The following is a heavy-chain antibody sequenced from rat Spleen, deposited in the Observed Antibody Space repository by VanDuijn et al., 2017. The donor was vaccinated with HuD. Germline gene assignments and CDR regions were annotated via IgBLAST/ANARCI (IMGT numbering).Heavy chain of an antibody. Sequence: EVQLVESGGGLVQPGRSLKLSCLASGFTFTNFGMTWIRQAPGKGLEWVASISGSSNYIYYADTVKGRFTISRENAKNTLYLQMTSLRSEDTALYYCARQGNYDGSPYYFDYWGQGVMVTVSS. D-gene: IGHD1-12*02. J-gene: IGHJ2*01. V-gene: IGHV5-34*01. CDR2: ISGSSNYI. CDR3: ARQGNYDGSPYYFDY. CDR1: GFTFTNFG.